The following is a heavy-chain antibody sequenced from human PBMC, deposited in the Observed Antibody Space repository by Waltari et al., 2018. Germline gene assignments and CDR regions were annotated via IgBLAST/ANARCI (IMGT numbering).Heavy chain of an antibody. J-gene: IGHJ6*04. D-gene: IGHD3-16*01. CDR1: GFTFRSYW. Sequence: DVQMVESGGTLVQPGGSLGVSGVVFGFTFRSYWMSWVRQAPGKGLEWVANIKTDGSEKHYGDSVKGRFIVSRDNAKNSLYLQMNSLTVEDTAVYFCASVSLGWGKGTTVTVSS. CDR3: ASVSLG. V-gene: IGHV3-7*02. CDR2: IKTDGSEK.